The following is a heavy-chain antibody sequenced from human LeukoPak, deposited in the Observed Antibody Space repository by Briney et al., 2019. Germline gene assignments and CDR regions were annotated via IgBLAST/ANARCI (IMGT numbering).Heavy chain of an antibody. CDR3: ARIRRGFWSGLDY. CDR1: GGSFSGYY. CDR2: INHSGST. V-gene: IGHV4-34*01. D-gene: IGHD3-3*01. J-gene: IGHJ4*02. Sequence: SETLSVTCAVYGGSFSGYYWSWIRQPPGKGLEWIGEINHSGSTNYNPSLKSRVTISLDTSKNQFSLKLSSVTAADTAVYYCARIRRGFWSGLDYWGQGTLVTVSS.